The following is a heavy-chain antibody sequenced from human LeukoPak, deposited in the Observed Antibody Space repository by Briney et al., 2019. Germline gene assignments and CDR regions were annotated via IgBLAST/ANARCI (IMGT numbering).Heavy chain of an antibody. V-gene: IGHV1-69*05. CDR1: GGTFSSYA. Sequence: SVKVSCKASGGTFSSYAISWVRQAPGQGLEWMGRIIPIFGTANYAQKFQGRVTITTDETTSTAYMELSSLRSEDTAVYYCARDSGYSYGFNWFDPWGQGTLVTVSS. D-gene: IGHD5-18*01. J-gene: IGHJ5*02. CDR2: IIPIFGTA. CDR3: ARDSGYSYGFNWFDP.